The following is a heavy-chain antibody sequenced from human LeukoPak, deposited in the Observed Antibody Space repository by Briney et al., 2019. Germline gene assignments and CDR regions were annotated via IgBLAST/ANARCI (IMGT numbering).Heavy chain of an antibody. J-gene: IGHJ4*02. V-gene: IGHV3-21*01. D-gene: IGHD3-10*01. CDR3: ARVDYYGSGSYTPLGY. CDR1: GFTFSSYS. CDR2: ISSSSSYI. Sequence: GGSLRLSCAASGFTFSSYSVNWVRQAPGKGLEWVSSISSSSSYIYYADSVKGRFTISRDNAKNSLYLQMNSLRAEDTAVYYCARVDYYGSGSYTPLGYWGQGTLVTVSS.